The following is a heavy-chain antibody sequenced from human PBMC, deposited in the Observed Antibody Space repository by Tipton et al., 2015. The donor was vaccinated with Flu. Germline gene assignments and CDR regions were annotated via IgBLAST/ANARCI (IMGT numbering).Heavy chain of an antibody. CDR3: ARGMGDGETDY. J-gene: IGHJ4*01. Sequence: QVQLVQSGPEVKKPGASVKVSCKASGYTFTGYYMHWVRQAPGQGLAWMGWINPNSGGTNYAQTFQGRVTMTRDTSISTAYMEVRWLRSDDTAVYYWARGMGDGETDYWGHGTLLTVSS. D-gene: IGHD3-16*01. CDR2: INPNSGGT. CDR1: GYTFTGYY. V-gene: IGHV1-2*02.